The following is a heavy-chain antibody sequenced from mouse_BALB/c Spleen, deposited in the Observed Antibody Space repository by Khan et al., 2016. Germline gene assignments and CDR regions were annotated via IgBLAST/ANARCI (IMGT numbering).Heavy chain of an antibody. CDR1: GYSITSDYA. CDR2: ISYSGST. Sequence: EVQLQESGPGLVKPSQSLSLTCTVSGYSITSDYAWNWIRQFPGNKLEWMGYISYSGSTSYNPSLKSRISITRDTSKQQFFLQLNSVTTEDTATYYCARGAYFDVWDAGTTVTVSS. J-gene: IGHJ1*01. V-gene: IGHV3-2*02. CDR3: ARGAYFDV.